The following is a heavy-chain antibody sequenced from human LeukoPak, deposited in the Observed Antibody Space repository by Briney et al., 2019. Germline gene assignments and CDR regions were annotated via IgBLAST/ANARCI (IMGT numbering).Heavy chain of an antibody. J-gene: IGHJ4*02. CDR3: GKTDIWFNPIDY. CDR2: IYHSGST. Sequence: SGTLSLTCAVSGGSISSSHWWSWVRQPPGKGLEWIGEIYHSGSTNYNPSLKSRVTISVDKSKNQFSLKVSSVTAADTAIYYCGKTDIWFNPIDYWGPGSLVIVSS. D-gene: IGHD3-9*01. CDR1: GGSISSSHW. V-gene: IGHV4-4*02.